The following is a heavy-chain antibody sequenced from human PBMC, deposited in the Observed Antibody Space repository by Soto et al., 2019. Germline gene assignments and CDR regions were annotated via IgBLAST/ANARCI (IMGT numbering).Heavy chain of an antibody. V-gene: IGHV3-30*18. CDR2: ISYDGSNK. CDR3: AKAYGLYYDFWSGAFDY. D-gene: IGHD3-3*01. Sequence: QVQLVESGGGVVQPGRSLRLSCAASGLTFSSYGMHWVRQAPGKGLEWVAVISYDGSNKYYADSVKGRFTISRDNSKNTLYLQMNSLRAEDTAVYYCAKAYGLYYDFWSGAFDYWGQGTLVTVSS. J-gene: IGHJ4*02. CDR1: GLTFSSYG.